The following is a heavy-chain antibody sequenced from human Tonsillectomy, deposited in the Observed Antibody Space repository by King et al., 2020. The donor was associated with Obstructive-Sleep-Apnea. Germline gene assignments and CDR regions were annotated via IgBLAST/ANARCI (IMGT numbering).Heavy chain of an antibody. Sequence: VQLVESGGGVVQPGGSLRLSCAASGFTFSSYGMHWVRQAPGKGLEWVAFIRYDGSNKYYADSVKGRFTISRDNSKNKLERQMNSLRAEDTAVYYCAKVGDYGDYGLLDYWGQGTLVTVSS. CDR2: IRYDGSNK. J-gene: IGHJ4*02. D-gene: IGHD4-17*01. V-gene: IGHV3-30*02. CDR1: GFTFSSYG. CDR3: AKVGDYGDYGLLDY.